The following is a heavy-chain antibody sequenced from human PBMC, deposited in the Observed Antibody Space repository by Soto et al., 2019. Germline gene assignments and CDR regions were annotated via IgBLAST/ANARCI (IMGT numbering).Heavy chain of an antibody. D-gene: IGHD3-3*01. CDR2: MNPNSGNT. J-gene: IGHJ6*02. Sequence: ASVKVSCKASGYTFTSYDINWVRQATGQGLEWVGWMNPNSGNTGYAQKFQGRVTMTRNTSISTAYMELSSLRSEDTAVYYCARGMSGGYDFWSGYYPAFHYGMDVWGQGTTVTVSS. CDR1: GYTFTSYD. CDR3: ARGMSGGYDFWSGYYPAFHYGMDV. V-gene: IGHV1-8*01.